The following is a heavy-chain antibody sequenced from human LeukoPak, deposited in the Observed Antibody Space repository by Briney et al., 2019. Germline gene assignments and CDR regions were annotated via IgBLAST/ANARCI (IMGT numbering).Heavy chain of an antibody. CDR1: GIPFSDYY. J-gene: IGHJ4*02. V-gene: IGHV3-11*03. Sequence: KPGGSLRLSCVVSGIPFSDYYMNWIRQAPGKGLEWISYISSSSSYRDYAASVKGRFTISRDNAKNVLYLHMNSLRVEDTAVYYCAAGTAADYWGLGTLVAVSS. CDR3: AAGTAADY. CDR2: ISSSSSYR. D-gene: IGHD6-13*01.